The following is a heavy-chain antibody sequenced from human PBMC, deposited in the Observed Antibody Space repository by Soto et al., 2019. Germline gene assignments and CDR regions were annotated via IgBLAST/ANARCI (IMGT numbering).Heavy chain of an antibody. CDR3: TRDIGGKGAY. D-gene: IGHD3-10*01. Sequence: PGGSLRLSCAASGFTFSSYWMHWVRQVPGKGLLWVSRIDEYGSTINYADSVKGRFTISRDNARNTLYLEMNSLRAEDTALYYSTRDIGGKGAYWGPGTLVTVSS. CDR2: IDEYGSTI. J-gene: IGHJ4*02. V-gene: IGHV3-74*01. CDR1: GFTFSSYW.